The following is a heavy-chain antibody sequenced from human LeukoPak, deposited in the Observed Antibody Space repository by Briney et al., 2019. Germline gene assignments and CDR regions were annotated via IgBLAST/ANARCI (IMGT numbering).Heavy chain of an antibody. Sequence: ASVKVSCKASGYTFTSYDINWVRQATGQGLEWMGWMNPNSGNTGYAQKFQGRVAMTRNTSISTAYMELSSLRSEDTAVYYCARGRYSSSSYGNNWFDPWGQGTLVTVSS. CDR3: ARGRYSSSSYGNNWFDP. CDR2: MNPNSGNT. CDR1: GYTFTSYD. D-gene: IGHD6-13*01. V-gene: IGHV1-8*01. J-gene: IGHJ5*02.